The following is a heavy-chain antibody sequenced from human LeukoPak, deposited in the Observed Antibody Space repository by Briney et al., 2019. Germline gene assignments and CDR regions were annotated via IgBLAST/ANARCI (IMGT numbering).Heavy chain of an antibody. J-gene: IGHJ4*02. CDR3: ARGGYSGYDWVGY. Sequence: PGGSLRLPCAASGFTFSDYYMSWIRQAPGKGLEWVSYISSSSSYTNYADSVKGRFTISRDNAKNSLYLQMNSLRAEDTAVYYCARGGYSGYDWVGYWGQGTLVTVSS. V-gene: IGHV3-11*05. CDR2: ISSSSSYT. CDR1: GFTFSDYY. D-gene: IGHD5-12*01.